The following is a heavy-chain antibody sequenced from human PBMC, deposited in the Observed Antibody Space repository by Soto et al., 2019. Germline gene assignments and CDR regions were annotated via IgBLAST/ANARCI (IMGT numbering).Heavy chain of an antibody. Sequence: PGGSLRLSCAASGFTFSSYAMSWVRQAPGKGLEWVSAISGSGGSTYYADSVKGRFTISRDNSKNTLYLQMNSLRAEDTAVYYCAKVGNRPSIAHGVDVWGQGTTVTVSS. D-gene: IGHD1-26*01. CDR3: AKVGNRPSIAHGVDV. CDR2: ISGSGGST. CDR1: GFTFSSYA. V-gene: IGHV3-23*01. J-gene: IGHJ6*02.